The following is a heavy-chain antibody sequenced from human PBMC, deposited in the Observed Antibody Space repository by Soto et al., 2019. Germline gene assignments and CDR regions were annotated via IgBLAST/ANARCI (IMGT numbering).Heavy chain of an antibody. V-gene: IGHV3-30*18. CDR3: AKVSGSGYYFGYFDY. J-gene: IGHJ4*02. Sequence: QVQLVESGGGVVQPGRSLRLSCAASGFTFSSYGMHWVSQAPGKGLEWVAVISYDGINKYYADSVKGRFTISRNNSKNTLYQKMNSLRAEDTVGYYCAKVSGSGYYFGYFDYWGQGTLVTVSS. CDR1: GFTFSSYG. CDR2: ISYDGINK. D-gene: IGHD3-22*01.